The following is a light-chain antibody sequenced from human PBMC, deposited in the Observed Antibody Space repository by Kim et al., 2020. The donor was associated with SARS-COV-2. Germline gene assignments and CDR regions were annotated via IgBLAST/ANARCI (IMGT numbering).Light chain of an antibody. Sequence: ALGQTVRITCQGDSPRSYYASWYQQKPGQAPVLVIYGKNNRPSGIPDRFSGSSSGNTASLTITGAQAEDEADYYCNSRDSSGNHLVFGTGTKVTVL. CDR2: GKN. CDR3: NSRDSSGNHLV. V-gene: IGLV3-19*01. CDR1: SPRSYY. J-gene: IGLJ1*01.